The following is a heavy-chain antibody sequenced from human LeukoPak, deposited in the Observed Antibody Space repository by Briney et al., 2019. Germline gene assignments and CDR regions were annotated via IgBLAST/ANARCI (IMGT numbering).Heavy chain of an antibody. J-gene: IGHJ4*02. CDR2: ISAYNGNT. Sequence: GSVKVSCKASGYTFTSYGISWVRQAPGQGLEWMGWISAYNGNTNYAQKLQGRVTMTTVTSTNTAYMELWSLTSDDTAVYYCARIPNFSSGWHLDYWGQGTLVTVSS. D-gene: IGHD6-19*01. CDR1: GYTFTSYG. CDR3: ARIPNFSSGWHLDY. V-gene: IGHV1-18*01.